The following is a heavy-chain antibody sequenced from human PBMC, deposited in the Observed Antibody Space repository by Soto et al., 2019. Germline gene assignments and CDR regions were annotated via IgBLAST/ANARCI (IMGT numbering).Heavy chain of an antibody. CDR3: ARDRVSISDY. CDR1: GYTLSNYG. D-gene: IGHD2-2*01. V-gene: IGHV1-18*04. Sequence: GSSVKVSCKASGYTLSNYGISWVRQAPGQGLEWMGWISPYNGNTKFARKFQGRVTMTTDTSTSTVYMELRSLRSDDTAVFYCARDRVSISDYRGQRSLVTVSS. CDR2: ISPYNGNT. J-gene: IGHJ4*02.